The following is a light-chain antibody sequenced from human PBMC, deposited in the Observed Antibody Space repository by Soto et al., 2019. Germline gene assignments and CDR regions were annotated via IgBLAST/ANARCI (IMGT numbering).Light chain of an antibody. CDR3: SSYTSSSTPYV. Sequence: QSALTQPASVSGSPGQSITISCTGTSSDVGGYNYVSWYQQHPGKAPNLMIYDVSNRPSGVSNRFSGSKSGNTASLTISWLQAEDDADYYCSSYTSSSTPYVFGTGTKLTVL. J-gene: IGLJ1*01. V-gene: IGLV2-14*01. CDR1: SSDVGGYNY. CDR2: DVS.